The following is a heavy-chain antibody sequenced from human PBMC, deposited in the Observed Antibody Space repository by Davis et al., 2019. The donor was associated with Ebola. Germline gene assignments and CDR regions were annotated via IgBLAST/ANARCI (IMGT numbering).Heavy chain of an antibody. CDR1: GFTFSSYA. V-gene: IGHV3-30-3*01. D-gene: IGHD5-24*01. Sequence: GESLKISCAASGFTFSSYAMHWVRQAPGKGLEWVAVISYDGSNKYYADSVKGRFTISRDNSKNTLYLQMNSLRAEDTAVYYCATLLREMATTPGDYWGQGTLVTVSS. J-gene: IGHJ4*02. CDR2: ISYDGSNK. CDR3: ATLLREMATTPGDY.